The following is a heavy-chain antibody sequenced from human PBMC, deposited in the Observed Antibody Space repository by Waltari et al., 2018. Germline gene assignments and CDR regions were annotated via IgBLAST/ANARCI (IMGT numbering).Heavy chain of an antibody. Sequence: QVQLQQWGAGLLKPSETLSLTCAVYGGSFSGYYWSWIRQPTGKGLEWIGEINHSGSTNYNPSLKSRVTISVDTSKNQFSLKLSSVTAADTAVYYCARGSCSGGSCYSRYYYYYYYMDVWGKGTTVTVSS. CDR2: INHSGST. V-gene: IGHV4-34*01. D-gene: IGHD2-15*01. CDR1: GGSFSGYY. CDR3: ARGSCSGGSCYSRYYYYYYYMDV. J-gene: IGHJ6*03.